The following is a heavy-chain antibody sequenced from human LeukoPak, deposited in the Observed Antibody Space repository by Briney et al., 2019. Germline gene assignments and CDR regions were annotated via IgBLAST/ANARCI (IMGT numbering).Heavy chain of an antibody. D-gene: IGHD3-3*01. Sequence: GGSLRLSCAASGFTFSSYAMSWVRQAPGKGLEWVSAISGSGGSTYYADSVKGRFTISRDNSKNTLYLQMNSLRAEDTAVYYCAKVPLGDFWSGHTYYFDYWGQGTLVTVSS. CDR3: AKVPLGDFWSGHTYYFDY. V-gene: IGHV3-23*01. CDR1: GFTFSSYA. J-gene: IGHJ4*02. CDR2: ISGSGGST.